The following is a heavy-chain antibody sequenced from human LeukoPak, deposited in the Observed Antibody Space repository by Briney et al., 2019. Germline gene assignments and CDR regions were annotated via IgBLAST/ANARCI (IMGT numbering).Heavy chain of an antibody. V-gene: IGHV4-59*01. CDR2: IYYSGST. J-gene: IGHJ4*02. D-gene: IGHD3-16*01. CDR3: AAALRPDDFDY. Sequence: PSETLSLTCTVSGGSISSYYWSWIRQPPGKGLEWIGYIYYSGSTNYNPSLKSRVTISVDTSKNQFSLKPSSVTAADTAVYYCAAALRPDDFDYWGQGTLVTVSS. CDR1: GGSISSYY.